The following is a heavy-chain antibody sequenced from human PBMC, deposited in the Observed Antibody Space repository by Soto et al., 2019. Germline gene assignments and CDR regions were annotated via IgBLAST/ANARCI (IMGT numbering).Heavy chain of an antibody. Sequence: ASVKVSCKASKYTFTNYAIHWVRQAPGQSLEWMGWVDTGNGNTKYSQKFQERVTITRDTYANTADMELSSLTSEDTAVYYCARDAKWDPRGVEAQQADCFDYCG. CDR3: ARDAKWDPRGVEAQQADCFDY. D-gene: IGHD1-26*01. CDR2: VDTGNGNT. CDR1: KYTFTNYA. V-gene: IGHV1-3*04. J-gene: IGHJ4*01.